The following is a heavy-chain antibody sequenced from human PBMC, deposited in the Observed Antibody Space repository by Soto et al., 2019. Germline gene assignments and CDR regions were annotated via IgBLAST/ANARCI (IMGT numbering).Heavy chain of an antibody. D-gene: IGHD3-22*01. J-gene: IGHJ4*02. CDR1: GYTFTSYY. CDR3: ARSYYDSSGYYFLHFDY. Sequence: QVQLVQSGAEVKKPGASVKVSCKASGYTFTSYYMHWVRQAPGQGLEWMGIINPSGGSTSYAQKFQVRVTMTRDTSTSTVYMELSSLRSEDTAVYYCARSYYDSSGYYFLHFDYWGQGTLVTVSS. CDR2: INPSGGST. V-gene: IGHV1-46*03.